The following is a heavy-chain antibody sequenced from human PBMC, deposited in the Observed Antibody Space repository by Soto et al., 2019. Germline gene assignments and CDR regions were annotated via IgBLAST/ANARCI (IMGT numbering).Heavy chain of an antibody. CDR3: ATARHCSSDACPAAE. V-gene: IGHV3-23*01. CDR2: IGPNPANT. Sequence: EVQLLESGGGLVQPGGSLRLSCAASGFTFSTSDMLWVRQPPGEGLQWVSAIGPNPANTKYTDSVKGRFTISRDNSKNTVFLQMSSLRAEDTALYYCATARHCSSDACPAAEWGQGTLITVSS. CDR1: GFTFSTSD. D-gene: IGHD2-2*01. J-gene: IGHJ4*02.